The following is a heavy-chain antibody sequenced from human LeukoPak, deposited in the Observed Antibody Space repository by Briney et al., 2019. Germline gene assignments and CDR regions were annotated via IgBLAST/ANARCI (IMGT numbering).Heavy chain of an antibody. Sequence: GGSLRLSCAASGFTFSSYGMHWVRQAPGKGLEWVAFMRYDGSNKYYADSVKGRFTISRDNSKNTLYLQMNSLRAEDTAVYYCARDDDYVWGSYRYFDYWGQGTLVTVSS. CDR3: ARDDDYVWGSYRYFDY. V-gene: IGHV3-30*02. CDR2: MRYDGSNK. J-gene: IGHJ4*02. CDR1: GFTFSSYG. D-gene: IGHD3-16*02.